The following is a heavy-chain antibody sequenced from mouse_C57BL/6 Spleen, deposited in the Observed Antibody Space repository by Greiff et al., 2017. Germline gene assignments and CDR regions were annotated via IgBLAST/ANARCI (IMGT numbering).Heavy chain of an antibody. CDR1: GYTFTSYW. Sequence: QVQLKQPGAELVRPGSSVKLSCKASGYTFTSYWMHWVTQRPIQGLEWIGNIDPSDSEPHYNQKFKDKATLTVDKSSSTAYMQLSSLTSEDSAVYYCARGATVVHYAMDYWGQGTSVTVSS. D-gene: IGHD1-1*01. V-gene: IGHV1-52*01. CDR3: ARGATVVHYAMDY. CDR2: IDPSDSEP. J-gene: IGHJ4*01.